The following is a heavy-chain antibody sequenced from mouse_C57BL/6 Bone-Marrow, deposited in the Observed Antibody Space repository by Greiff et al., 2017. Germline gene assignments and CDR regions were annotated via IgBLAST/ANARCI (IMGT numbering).Heavy chain of an antibody. D-gene: IGHD1-1*01. Sequence: QVQLQQPGTELVKPGASVKLSCKASGYTFTSYWMHWVKQRPGQGLEWIGNINPSNGGTNYNEKFKSKATLTEDKSSSTAYMQLTSLTSEDSSVYYCARRGSSYCISYCWYFDVWGTGTTVTVSS. CDR1: GYTFTSYW. V-gene: IGHV1-53*01. J-gene: IGHJ1*03. CDR3: ARRGSSYCISYCWYFDV. CDR2: INPSNGGT.